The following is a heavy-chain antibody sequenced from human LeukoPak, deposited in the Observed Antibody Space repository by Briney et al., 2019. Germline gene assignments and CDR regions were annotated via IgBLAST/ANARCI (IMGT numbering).Heavy chain of an antibody. J-gene: IGHJ6*03. D-gene: IGHD3-10*01. CDR3: ARIDDPIGPSMVRGVRKYYYYMDV. CDR2: IYYSGST. CDR1: GGSFRSYY. V-gene: IGHV4-59*01. Sequence: SETLSLTCTVSGGSFRSYYWSWIRQPPGQGLEWIGYIYYSGSTNYTPSLKSRITISVDTSKNQFSLKLSSATAAATAVYYCARIDDPIGPSMVRGVRKYYYYMDVWGKGTTVTVSS.